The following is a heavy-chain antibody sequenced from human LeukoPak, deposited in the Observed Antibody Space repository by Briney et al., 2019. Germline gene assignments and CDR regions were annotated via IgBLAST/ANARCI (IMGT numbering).Heavy chain of an antibody. D-gene: IGHD3-10*01. Sequence: GGSLRLSCAASGFTFSRYEKNWVRQAPGKGLEWVSYISRSGDTIYFADSVKGRFTISRDNAKNSLYLQMSSLRAEDTAVYYCARDYASDYWGQGTLVTVSS. CDR2: ISRSGDTI. V-gene: IGHV3-48*03. CDR3: ARDYASDY. J-gene: IGHJ4*02. CDR1: GFTFSRYE.